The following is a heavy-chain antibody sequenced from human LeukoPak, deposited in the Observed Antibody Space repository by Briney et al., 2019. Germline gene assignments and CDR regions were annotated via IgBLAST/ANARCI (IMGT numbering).Heavy chain of an antibody. CDR2: IYYTGTT. J-gene: IGHJ4*02. CDR3: ARKRWLQPFDY. CDR1: CGSISSSTYY. Sequence: SETLSITCTVSCGSISSSTYYWEWIRQPPGKGLEWIGSIYYTGTTYYNPSLKSQVTISVDTSNNQFSLRRSSVTATDTAVYYCARKRWLQPFDYWGQGTLVTVSS. D-gene: IGHD5-24*01. V-gene: IGHV4-39*01.